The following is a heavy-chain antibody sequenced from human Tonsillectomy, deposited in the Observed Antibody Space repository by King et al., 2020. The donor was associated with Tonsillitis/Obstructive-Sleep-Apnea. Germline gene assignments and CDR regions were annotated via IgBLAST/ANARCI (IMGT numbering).Heavy chain of an antibody. Sequence: HVQLAESGGGVVQPGGSLRVSCAAAGFTFSSYGMHWVRQAPGKGLEWVAFISFDGSKKYYADSVKGRFTISRDKSKNTLGLQLNSLRSEDTALYYRAKDVYDSSFAGMDVWGQGTTVTVSS. J-gene: IGHJ6*02. D-gene: IGHD3-22*01. CDR2: ISFDGSKK. CDR1: GFTFSSYG. CDR3: AKDVYDSSFAGMDV. V-gene: IGHV3-30*18.